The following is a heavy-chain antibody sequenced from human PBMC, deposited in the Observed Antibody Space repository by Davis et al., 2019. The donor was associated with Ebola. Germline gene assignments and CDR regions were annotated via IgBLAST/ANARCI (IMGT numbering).Heavy chain of an antibody. V-gene: IGHV3-33*01. Sequence: GESLKISCAASGLTFSNYAMHWVRQAPGKGLEWVAVIWYDGNTKYYADYVKGRFTISRDNSKNTLYVQMNSLRAEDTAVYYCARDASYSGSYLDYWGQGTLVIVSS. CDR1: GLTFSNYA. CDR3: ARDASYSGSYLDY. D-gene: IGHD1-26*01. J-gene: IGHJ4*02. CDR2: IWYDGNTK.